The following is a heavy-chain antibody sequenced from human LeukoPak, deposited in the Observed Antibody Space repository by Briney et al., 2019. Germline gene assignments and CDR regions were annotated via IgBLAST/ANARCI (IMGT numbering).Heavy chain of an antibody. CDR1: GYSISSVYY. D-gene: IGHD6-13*01. Sequence: SETLSLTCAVSGYSISSVYYWGWIRQPPGKGLEWIGSIYHSGSTYYNPSLKSRVTISVDTSKNQFSLKLSSVTAADTAVYYCERRVFPDYFYYWGQGTLVTVSS. J-gene: IGHJ4*02. CDR2: IYHSGST. CDR3: ERRVFPDYFYY. V-gene: IGHV4-38-2*01.